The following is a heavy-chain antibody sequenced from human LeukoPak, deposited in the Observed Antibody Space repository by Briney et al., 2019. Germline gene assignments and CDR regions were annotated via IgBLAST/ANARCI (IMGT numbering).Heavy chain of an antibody. V-gene: IGHV5-51*01. J-gene: IGHJ4*02. CDR1: GYSFTSYW. CDR3: ARGRDYDFWSGANPKHSFDY. Sequence: GESLKISCKGSGYSFTSYWIGWVRQMPGKGLEWMGIIYPGDSDTRYSPSFQGQVTISADKSISTAYLQWSSLKASDTAMYYCARGRDYDFWSGANPKHSFDYWGQGTLVTVSS. D-gene: IGHD3-3*01. CDR2: IYPGDSDT.